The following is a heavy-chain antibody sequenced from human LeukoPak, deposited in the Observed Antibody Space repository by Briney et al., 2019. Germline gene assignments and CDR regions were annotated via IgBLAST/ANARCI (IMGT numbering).Heavy chain of an antibody. CDR3: AREWDGVLVPLDY. CDR2: ISSSGSTI. CDR1: GFTFSSYE. D-gene: IGHD2-2*01. J-gene: IGHJ4*02. V-gene: IGHV3-48*03. Sequence: GGSLRLSCAASGFTFSSYEMNWVRQAPGKGLEWVSYISSSGSTIYYADSVKGRFTISRDNSKKTLYLQMNSLRTEDTAVYYCAREWDGVLVPLDYWGQGTLVTVSS.